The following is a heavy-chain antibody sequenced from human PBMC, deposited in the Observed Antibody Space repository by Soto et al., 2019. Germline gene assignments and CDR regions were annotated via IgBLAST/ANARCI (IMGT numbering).Heavy chain of an antibody. CDR2: IRSKANTYST. V-gene: IGHV3-73*01. J-gene: IGHJ5*01. CDR1: GFTFSVSA. Sequence: QTGGSLRLSCAASGFTFSVSAMHWVRQASGKGLEWVGGIRSKANTYSTAYAASLKGRITISRDDSKNTASLQMNSLKTEDTAIYYCTIEGHGLDSWGQGTLVTVSS. CDR3: TIEGHGLDS.